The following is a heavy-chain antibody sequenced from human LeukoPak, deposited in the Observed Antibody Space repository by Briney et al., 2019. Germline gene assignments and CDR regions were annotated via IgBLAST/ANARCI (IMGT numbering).Heavy chain of an antibody. J-gene: IGHJ6*02. CDR1: GFTFSSYS. D-gene: IGHD3-22*01. V-gene: IGHV3-7*01. CDR2: IKQDGSEK. CDR3: ARDGYPTGGNYYGMDV. Sequence: PRGSPRLSCAASGFTFSSYSMNWVRQAPGKGLEWVANIKQDGSEKYYVDSVKGRFTISRDNAKNSLYLQMNSLRAEDTAVYYCARDGYPTGGNYYGMDVWGQGTTVTVSS.